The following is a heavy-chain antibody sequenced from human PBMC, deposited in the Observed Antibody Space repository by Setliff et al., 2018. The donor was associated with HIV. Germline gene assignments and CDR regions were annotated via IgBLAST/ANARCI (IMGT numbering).Heavy chain of an antibody. D-gene: IGHD6-13*01. CDR2: IFYSGHT. J-gene: IGHJ4*02. CDR1: GGSISSSSYY. V-gene: IGHV4-39*07. CDR3: ARGIAAAGR. Sequence: ASETLSLTCTVSGGSISSSSYYWGWIRQPPGKGLEWIGNIFYSGHTFYNPSLKSRVTISVDTSKNQFSLKLSSVTAADTAAYYCARGIAAAGRWGQGTLVTVSS.